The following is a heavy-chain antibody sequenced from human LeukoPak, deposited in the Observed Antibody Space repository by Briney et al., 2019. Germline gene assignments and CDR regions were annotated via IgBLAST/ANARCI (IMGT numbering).Heavy chain of an antibody. CDR3: AKEDPNCSSTSCYSYYYYGMDV. Sequence: SGGSLRLSCAASGFTFSSYAMSWVRQAPGKGLEWVSAISGSGGSTYYADSVKGRFTISRDNSKNTLYLQMNSLRAEDTAVYYCAKEDPNCSSTSCYSYYYYGMDVWGQGTTVTASS. J-gene: IGHJ6*02. CDR1: GFTFSSYA. CDR2: ISGSGGST. D-gene: IGHD2-2*01. V-gene: IGHV3-23*01.